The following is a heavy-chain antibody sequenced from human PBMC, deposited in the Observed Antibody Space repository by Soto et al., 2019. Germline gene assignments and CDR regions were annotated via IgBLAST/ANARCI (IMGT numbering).Heavy chain of an antibody. V-gene: IGHV3-23*01. D-gene: IGHD1-20*01. CDR3: ATVHNTSRSFDY. J-gene: IGHJ4*02. Sequence: GGSLRLSCAASGFTFNIYAMAWVRQAPGKGLEWVSTTGATGRTTYYADSVKGRFTVSRDNSKNTLDLQMSNLRAEDTAVYYCATVHNTSRSFDYWGQGTLVTVSS. CDR1: GFTFNIYA. CDR2: TGATGRTT.